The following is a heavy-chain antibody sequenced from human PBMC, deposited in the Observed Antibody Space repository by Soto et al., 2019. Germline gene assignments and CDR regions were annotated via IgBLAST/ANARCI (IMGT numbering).Heavy chain of an antibody. Sequence: QITLKESGPTLVKPTQTLTLTCTFSGFSLSTTGVGVGWIRQPPGEALEWLALIYWHDDKHYSPSLKSRRTINKGTSKNQVVLTMTNMDPVNTATYYCAHRGGAAVGLYYLDYWGQGTPVTGTS. J-gene: IGHJ4*02. CDR1: GFSLSTTGVG. CDR2: IYWHDDK. V-gene: IGHV2-5*01. D-gene: IGHD6-13*01. CDR3: AHRGGAAVGLYYLDY.